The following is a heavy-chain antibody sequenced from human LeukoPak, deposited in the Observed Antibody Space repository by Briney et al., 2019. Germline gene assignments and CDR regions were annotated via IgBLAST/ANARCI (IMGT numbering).Heavy chain of an antibody. V-gene: IGHV1-18*01. CDR3: ARAVTYYDILTGYYKEDY. D-gene: IGHD3-9*01. CDR2: IHTYNGHT. CDR1: GYTFNSYG. J-gene: IGHJ4*02. Sequence: ASVKVSCKSSGYTFNSYGITWVRQAPGQGLEWMGWIHTYNGHTNYAQKLQGRVTMTTDTSTSTAYMELRSLRSDDTAVYYCARAVTYYDILTGYYKEDYWGQGTLVTVSS.